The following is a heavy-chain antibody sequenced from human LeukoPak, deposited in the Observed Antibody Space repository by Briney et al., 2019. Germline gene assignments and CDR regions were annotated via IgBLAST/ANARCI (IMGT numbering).Heavy chain of an antibody. V-gene: IGHV4-39*01. Sequence: SETLSLTCTVSGGSVSSSSYHWGWIRQSPGKGLEWIGNIYYSGSTYYNPSLRNQVTISVDTSKNQFSLKLSSVTAADTAVYYCARTGYCSSASCSVVKQWLVRVYFDYWGQGTLVTVSS. D-gene: IGHD2-2*01. CDR1: GGSVSSSSYH. CDR2: IYYSGST. CDR3: ARTGYCSSASCSVVKQWLVRVYFDY. J-gene: IGHJ4*02.